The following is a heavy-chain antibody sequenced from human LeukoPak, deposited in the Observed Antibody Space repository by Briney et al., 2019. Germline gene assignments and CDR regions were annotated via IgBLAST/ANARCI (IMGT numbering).Heavy chain of an antibody. Sequence: SETLSLTCTVSGGSVSSGSYYWSWIRQPPGKGLEWIGYIYYSGSTNYNPSLKSRVTISVDTSKNQFSLKLSSVTAADTAVYYCARSGVVVAATLDYCYYGMDVWGQGTTVTVSS. CDR3: ARSGVVVAATLDYCYYGMDV. V-gene: IGHV4-61*01. CDR2: IYYSGST. J-gene: IGHJ6*02. D-gene: IGHD2-15*01. CDR1: GGSVSSGSYY.